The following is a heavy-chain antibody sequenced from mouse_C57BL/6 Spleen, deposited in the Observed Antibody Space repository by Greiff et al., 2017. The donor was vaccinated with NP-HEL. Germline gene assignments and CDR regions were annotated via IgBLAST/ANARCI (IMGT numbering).Heavy chain of an antibody. Sequence: VQLQQPGAELVKPGASVKMSYKASGYTFTSYWITWVKQRPGQGLEWIGDIYPGSGSTNYNEKFKSKATLTVDTSSSTAYMQLSSLTSEDSAVYYCARIYYGNYEGYFDYWGQGTTLTVSS. CDR1: GYTFTSYW. CDR3: ARIYYGNYEGYFDY. V-gene: IGHV1-55*01. D-gene: IGHD2-1*01. CDR2: IYPGSGST. J-gene: IGHJ2*01.